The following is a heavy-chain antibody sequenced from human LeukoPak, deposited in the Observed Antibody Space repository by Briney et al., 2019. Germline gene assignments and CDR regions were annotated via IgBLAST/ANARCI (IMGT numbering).Heavy chain of an antibody. Sequence: PGGSLRLSCAASGFTVSSNYMSWVRQAPGKGLEWVSVIYSGGSTYYADSVKGRFTISRDDSKNTLHLQMNSLRAEDTAVYYCARETSYGDYEGGQVYWGQGTLVTVSS. V-gene: IGHV3-53*01. CDR2: IYSGGST. D-gene: IGHD4-17*01. CDR1: GFTVSSNY. CDR3: ARETSYGDYEGGQVY. J-gene: IGHJ4*02.